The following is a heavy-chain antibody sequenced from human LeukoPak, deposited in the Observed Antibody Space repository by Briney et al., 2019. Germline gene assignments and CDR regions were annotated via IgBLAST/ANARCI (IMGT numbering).Heavy chain of an antibody. CDR2: IASNGGSE. J-gene: IGHJ4*02. CDR1: GFTFTTYG. V-gene: IGHV3-30*18. CDR3: AKRGHYSINWYHYFDY. D-gene: IGHD6-13*01. Sequence: PGGSPRLSCAASGFTFTTYGLHWVRQAPGKGLEWVAAIASNGGSEYYADSVKGRFTISRDNSKNTLFLQMNSLRPDDTAVYYCAKRGHYSINWYHYFDYWGQGTLVTVSS.